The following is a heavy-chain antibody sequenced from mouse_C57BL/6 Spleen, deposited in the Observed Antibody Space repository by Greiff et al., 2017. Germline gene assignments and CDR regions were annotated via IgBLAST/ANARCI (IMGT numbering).Heavy chain of an antibody. CDR3: ATANWDTRYYFDY. Sequence: VQLQQSGPELVKPGASVKISCKASGYTFTDYYMNWVKQSHGKSLEWIGDINPNNGGTNYNQKFKGKATLTVDKSSSTAYMELRSLPSEDSAVYYCATANWDTRYYFDYWGQGTTLTVSS. J-gene: IGHJ2*01. D-gene: IGHD4-1*01. CDR2: INPNNGGT. V-gene: IGHV1-26*01. CDR1: GYTFTDYY.